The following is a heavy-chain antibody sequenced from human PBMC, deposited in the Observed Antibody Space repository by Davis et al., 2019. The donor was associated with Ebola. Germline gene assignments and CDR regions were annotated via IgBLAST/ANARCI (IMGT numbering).Heavy chain of an antibody. CDR3: ATPSTVTPYWYFDL. Sequence: PSETLSLTCTVSGYSISSGYYWGWIRQPPGKGLEWIGSIYHSGSTYYNPSLKSRVTISVDTSKNQFSLKLSSVTAADTAVYYCATPSTVTPYWYFDLWGRGTLVTVSS. V-gene: IGHV4-38-2*02. D-gene: IGHD4-11*01. J-gene: IGHJ2*01. CDR2: IYHSGST. CDR1: GYSISSGYY.